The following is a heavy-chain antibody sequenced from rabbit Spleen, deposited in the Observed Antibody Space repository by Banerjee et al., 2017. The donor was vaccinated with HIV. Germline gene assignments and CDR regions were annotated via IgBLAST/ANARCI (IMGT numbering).Heavy chain of an antibody. CDR3: VRGASSSGYYSL. D-gene: IGHD1-1*01. V-gene: IGHV1S7*01. Sequence: MCWVRQAPGKGLEWIGYIEPIFGHTYYANWVNGRFTISSHNAQNTLYLQLSSLTAADTATYFCVRGASSSGYYSLWGPGTLVTVS. CDR2: IEPIFGHT. J-gene: IGHJ4*01.